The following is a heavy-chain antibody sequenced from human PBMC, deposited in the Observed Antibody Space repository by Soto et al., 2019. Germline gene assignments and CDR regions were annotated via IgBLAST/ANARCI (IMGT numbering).Heavy chain of an antibody. V-gene: IGHV3-30*18. D-gene: IGHD5-18*01. Sequence: PGGSLRLSCAASGFTFSSYGMHWVRQAPGKGLEWVAVISYDGSNKYYADSVKGRFTISRDNSKNTLYLQMNSLRAEDTAVYYCAKDYGGTWIQLWLHWGQGTLVTVSS. CDR3: AKDYGGTWIQLWLH. CDR1: GFTFSSYG. CDR2: ISYDGSNK. J-gene: IGHJ4*02.